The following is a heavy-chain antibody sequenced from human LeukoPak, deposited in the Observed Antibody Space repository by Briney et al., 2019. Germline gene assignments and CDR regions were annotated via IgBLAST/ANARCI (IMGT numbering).Heavy chain of an antibody. D-gene: IGHD1-14*01. Sequence: GGSLRLSCTASGLTFSTSGFNWVRQAPGKGLEWVASIGPTGSDRYHADSIMGRFTISRDNANNFLYLQMNSLRAEDTAVYYCATETNGRHYDYWGQGTLLTVSS. CDR1: GLTFSTSG. CDR3: ATETNGRHYDY. V-gene: IGHV3-21*06. CDR2: IGPTGSDR. J-gene: IGHJ4*02.